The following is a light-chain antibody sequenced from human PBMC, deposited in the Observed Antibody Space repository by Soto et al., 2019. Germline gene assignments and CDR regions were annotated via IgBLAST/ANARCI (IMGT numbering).Light chain of an antibody. J-gene: IGKJ1*01. V-gene: IGKV3-20*01. CDR2: GAS. CDR3: QQYGSSPWT. Sequence: EIVLTQSPGTLSLSPGERATLSCRASQTIRNNFLAWYQQRPGQSPRLLIYGASSRATGIPDRFSGSGSGADFTLTISRLEPGDFTVYYCQQYGSSPWTFGQGTTEEIK. CDR1: QTIRNNF.